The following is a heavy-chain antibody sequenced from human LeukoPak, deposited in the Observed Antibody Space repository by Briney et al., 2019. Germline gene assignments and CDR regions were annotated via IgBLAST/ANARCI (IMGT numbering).Heavy chain of an antibody. CDR1: GFTFSSYV. CDR3: TRDKGSSYLSSFAY. V-gene: IGHV3-30*04. Sequence: GGSLRLSCVVSGFTFSSYVMHWVRQAPGKGLEWVAVISYDGSNEYYGDSVKGRFTISRDNSKNTLYLQMTSLRAGDTAVYYCTRDKGSSYLSSFAYWGQGALVTVSS. CDR2: ISYDGSNE. D-gene: IGHD6-6*01. J-gene: IGHJ4*02.